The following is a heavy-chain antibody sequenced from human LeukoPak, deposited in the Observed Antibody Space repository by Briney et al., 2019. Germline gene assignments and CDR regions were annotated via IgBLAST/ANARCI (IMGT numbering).Heavy chain of an antibody. D-gene: IGHD3-3*01. CDR3: ARGATYDFWSGYRIYYFDY. CDR2: IYYSGST. J-gene: IGHJ4*02. CDR1: GFTFSSYS. V-gene: IGHV4-39*07. Sequence: GSLRLSCAASGFTFSSYSMNWVRQAPGKGLEWIGSIYYSGSTYYNPSLKSRVTISVDTSKNQFSLKLSSVTAADTAVYYCARGATYDFWSGYRIYYFDYWGQGTLVTVSS.